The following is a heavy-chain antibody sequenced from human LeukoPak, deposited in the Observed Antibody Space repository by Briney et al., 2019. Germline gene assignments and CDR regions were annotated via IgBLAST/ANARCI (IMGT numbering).Heavy chain of an antibody. CDR1: GGSISSSSYY. D-gene: IGHD1-14*01. Sequence: ASETLSLTCTVSGGSISSSSYYWGWIRQPPGKGLEWIGSIYYSGSTYYNPSLKSRVTISVGTSKNQFSLKLSSVTAADTAVYYCARHRAGILDYWGQGTLVTVSS. CDR2: IYYSGST. V-gene: IGHV4-39*01. CDR3: ARHRAGILDY. J-gene: IGHJ4*02.